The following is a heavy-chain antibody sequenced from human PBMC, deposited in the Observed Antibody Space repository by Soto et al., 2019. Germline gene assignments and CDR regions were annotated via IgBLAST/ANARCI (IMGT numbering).Heavy chain of an antibody. CDR2: ISPDGSM. D-gene: IGHD2-2*01. CDR3: ARDRDYAFDY. CDR1: GFTFITYT. Sequence: GGYLRLSCTASGFTFITYTMNWVRQAPGKGLEWISYISPDGSMYYADSVKSRFTISRDNAKNSLFLQMNSLRDEDTAVYYCARDRDYAFDYWGRGTLVTISS. V-gene: IGHV3-48*02. J-gene: IGHJ4*02.